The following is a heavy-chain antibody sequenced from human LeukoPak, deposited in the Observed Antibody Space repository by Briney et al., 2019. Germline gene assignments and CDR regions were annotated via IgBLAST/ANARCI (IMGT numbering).Heavy chain of an antibody. J-gene: IGHJ3*02. CDR1: GFTYSDYY. CDR3: ARDFVPRKFAFDI. V-gene: IGHV3-11*01. CDR2: ISSGGSTI. D-gene: IGHD1-14*01. Sequence: PGGSLRLSCAASGFTYSDYYMSWIRQAPGKGLEWVSYISSGGSTIYYADSVKGRFTISRDNAKNSLYLQMNSLRAEDTAVYYCARDFVPRKFAFDIWGQGTMVTVSS.